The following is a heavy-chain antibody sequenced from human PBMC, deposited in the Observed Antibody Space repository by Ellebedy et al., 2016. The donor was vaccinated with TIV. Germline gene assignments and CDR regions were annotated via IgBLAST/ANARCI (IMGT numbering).Heavy chain of an antibody. CDR2: IKQDGSEK. D-gene: IGHD5-12*01. CDR3: ARDEGYSGHD. CDR1: GITVSDYF. V-gene: IGHV3-7*01. Sequence: GGSLRLSCEASGITVSDYFMNWVRQAPGKGLEWVANIKQDGSEKYYVESVWGRFTISRDNAQNSLYLQMDSLRVEDTAVYYCARDEGYSGHDWGQGTLVTVSS. J-gene: IGHJ4*02.